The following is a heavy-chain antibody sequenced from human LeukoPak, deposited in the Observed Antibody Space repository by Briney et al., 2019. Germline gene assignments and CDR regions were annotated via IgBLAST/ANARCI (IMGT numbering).Heavy chain of an antibody. Sequence: PSETLSLTCTVSGGSISSSTYYWAWIRQPPGKGLEWIGTIYYSGSTYYNPSLKSRVSISVDTSKNQFSLKLTSVTAADTAVYYCARLGSSYWHFDPWGQGTLVTVSS. CDR2: IYYSGST. V-gene: IGHV4-39*01. CDR3: ARLGSSYWHFDP. D-gene: IGHD2-15*01. J-gene: IGHJ5*02. CDR1: GGSISSSTYY.